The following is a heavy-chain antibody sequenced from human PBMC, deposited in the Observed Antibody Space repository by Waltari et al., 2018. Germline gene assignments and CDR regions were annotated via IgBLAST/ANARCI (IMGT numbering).Heavy chain of an antibody. V-gene: IGHV3-48*04. CDR1: GFTFSSYS. J-gene: IGHJ4*02. CDR2: MSSSSSTI. D-gene: IGHD3-10*01. CDR3: ARTGIRGVTPFDY. Sequence: EVQLVESGGGLVQPGGSLRLSCAASGFTFSSYSMNWVRKAPGKGLEWVSYMSSSSSTIYYADSVKGRFTISRDNAKNSLYLQMNSLRAEDTAVYYCARTGIRGVTPFDYWGQGTLVTVSS.